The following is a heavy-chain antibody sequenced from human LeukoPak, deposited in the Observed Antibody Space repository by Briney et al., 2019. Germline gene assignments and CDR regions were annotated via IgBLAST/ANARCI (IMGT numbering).Heavy chain of an antibody. CDR1: GYKFIGFY. CDR3: ASRITGGFHYYYNMDV. CDR2: INPNSGGT. Sequence: GASVKVSCKASGYKFIGFYIHWVRQAPGQGLEWMGWINPNSGGTNYAEKFQGRVTMTRDTSITTAYMELNRLRSDETAVYYCASRITGGFHYYYNMDVWGKGTTVTVSS. D-gene: IGHD2/OR15-2a*01. V-gene: IGHV1-2*02. J-gene: IGHJ6*03.